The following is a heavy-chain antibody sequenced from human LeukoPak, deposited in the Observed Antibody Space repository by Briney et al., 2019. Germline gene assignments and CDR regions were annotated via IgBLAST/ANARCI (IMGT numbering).Heavy chain of an antibody. CDR1: GYTFTCYY. V-gene: IGHV1-2*02. Sequence: ASVKVSCKASGYTFTCYYMHWVRQAPGQGLEWMGWINPNSGGTNYAQKFQGRVTMTRDTSISTAYMELSRLRSDDTAVYYCARNPRYCSSTSCLLGMDVWGQGTTVTVSS. J-gene: IGHJ6*02. CDR3: ARNPRYCSSTSCLLGMDV. CDR2: INPNSGGT. D-gene: IGHD2-2*01.